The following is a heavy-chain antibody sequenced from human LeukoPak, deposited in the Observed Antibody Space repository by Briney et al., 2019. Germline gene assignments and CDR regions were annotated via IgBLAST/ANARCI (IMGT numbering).Heavy chain of an antibody. CDR3: AKDSASFTLVTSFDY. D-gene: IGHD4-17*01. J-gene: IGHJ4*02. CDR1: GFTFHDYT. CDR2: ISWDGGST. Sequence: GGSLRLSCAASGFTFHDYTIHWVRQAPGKGLEWVSLISWDGGSTYYADSVKGRFTISRDDSKNSLYLQMNSLRTEDTALYYCAKDSASFTLVTSFDYWGQGTLVTVSS. V-gene: IGHV3-43*01.